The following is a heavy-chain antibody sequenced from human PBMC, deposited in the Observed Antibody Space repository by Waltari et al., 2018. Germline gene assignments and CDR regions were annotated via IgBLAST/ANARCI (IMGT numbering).Heavy chain of an antibody. CDR1: GFTFSSYA. J-gene: IGHJ5*02. V-gene: IGHV3-23*04. D-gene: IGHD4-17*01. Sequence: EVQLVESGGGLVQPGGSLRRSCAASGFTFSSYAMSWVRRAPGKGLWCASAIGGSGGSTYYADSVKGRFTISRDNSKNTLYLQMNSLRAEDTAVYYCAKFATVTTRWFDPWGQGTLVTVSS. CDR2: IGGSGGST. CDR3: AKFATVTTRWFDP.